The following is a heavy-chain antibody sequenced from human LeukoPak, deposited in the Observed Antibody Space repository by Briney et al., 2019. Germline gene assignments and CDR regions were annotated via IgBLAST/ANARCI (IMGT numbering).Heavy chain of an antibody. CDR1: GFTFRNYG. V-gene: IGHV3-30*02. CDR3: AKDPGASVSGFHMDV. J-gene: IGHJ6*03. Sequence: PGGSLRLSCATSGFTFRNYGMHWVRQATGKELEWVSFIWSDGNNRFYADSVKGRFTISRDNSKNMLYLQMDSLRPEDTAVYYCAKDPGASVSGFHMDVWGKGTTVIVSS. D-gene: IGHD2-8*02. CDR2: IWSDGNNR.